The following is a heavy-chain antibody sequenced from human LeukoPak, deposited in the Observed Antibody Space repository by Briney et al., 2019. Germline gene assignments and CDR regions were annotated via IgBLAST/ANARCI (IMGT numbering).Heavy chain of an antibody. CDR2: IKSKTDGWTT. Sequence: PGGSLRLSCAASGFTFSNAWMSWVRQAPGKGLEWVGRIKSKTDGWTTDYAAPVKGRFTISRDDSKNTLYLQMNSLKTEDTAVYYCTTRPPTVTTPQDYWGQGTLVTVSS. V-gene: IGHV3-15*01. CDR1: GFTFSNAW. D-gene: IGHD4-17*01. J-gene: IGHJ4*02. CDR3: TTRPPTVTTPQDY.